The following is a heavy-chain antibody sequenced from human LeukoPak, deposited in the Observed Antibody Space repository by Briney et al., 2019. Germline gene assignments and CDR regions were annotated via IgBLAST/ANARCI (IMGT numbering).Heavy chain of an antibody. CDR1: GYTFTSYG. J-gene: IGHJ4*02. CDR2: ISAYNGNT. CDR3: ARDDIVVVPAAILGDY. D-gene: IGHD2-2*01. V-gene: IGHV1-18*01. Sequence: GASVKVSCKASGYTFTSYGISWVRQAPGQGLEWMGWISAYNGNTNYAQKLQGRVTMTTDTSTSTAYMELRSLRSDDAAVYYCARDDIVVVPAAILGDYWGQGTLVAVSS.